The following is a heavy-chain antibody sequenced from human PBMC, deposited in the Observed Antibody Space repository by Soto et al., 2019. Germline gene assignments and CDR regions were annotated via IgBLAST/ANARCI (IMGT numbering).Heavy chain of an antibody. CDR3: ARGLRDSSGYYWLDP. J-gene: IGHJ5*02. Sequence: GASVKVSCKASGYTFTSYGISWVRQAPGQGLEWMGWMNPNSGNTGSAQKFQGRVTMTMDPSITTAHMELSSLRSEDTAVYYCARGLRDSSGYYWLDPWGQGTLVTVSS. CDR2: MNPNSGNT. D-gene: IGHD3-22*01. V-gene: IGHV1-8*02. CDR1: GYTFTSYG.